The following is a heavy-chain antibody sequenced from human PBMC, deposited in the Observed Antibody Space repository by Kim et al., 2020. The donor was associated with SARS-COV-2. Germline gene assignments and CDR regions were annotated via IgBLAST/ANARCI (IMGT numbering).Heavy chain of an antibody. Sequence: SETLSLTCTVSGGSISSGGYYWSWIRQHPGKGLEWIVYIYYSGSTYYNPSLKSRVTISVDTSKNQFSLKLSSVTAADTAVYYCAREPRSRDGYKQGDGEGYWGQGTLVTVSS. CDR2: IYYSGST. CDR1: GGSISSGGYY. J-gene: IGHJ4*02. V-gene: IGHV4-31*03. CDR3: AREPRSRDGYKQGDGEGY. D-gene: IGHD3-10*01.